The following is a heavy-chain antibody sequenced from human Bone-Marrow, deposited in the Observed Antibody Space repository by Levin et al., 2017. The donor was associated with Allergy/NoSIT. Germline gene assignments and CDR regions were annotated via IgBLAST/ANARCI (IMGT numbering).Heavy chain of an antibody. CDR1: GGSISSSSYY. CDR3: ARHYGSGSYINWFDP. D-gene: IGHD3-10*01. J-gene: IGHJ5*02. Sequence: SQTLSLTCTVSGGSISSSSYYWGWIRQPPGKGLEWIGSIYYSGSTYYNPSLKSRVTISVDTSKNQFSLKLSSVTAADTAVYYCARHYGSGSYINWFDPWGQGTLVTVSS. V-gene: IGHV4-39*01. CDR2: IYYSGST.